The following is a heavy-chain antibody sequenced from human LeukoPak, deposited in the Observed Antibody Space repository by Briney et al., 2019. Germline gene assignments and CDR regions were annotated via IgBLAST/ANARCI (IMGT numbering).Heavy chain of an antibody. V-gene: IGHV4-34*01. CDR2: IHHGGSP. J-gene: IGHJ4*02. CDR3: TRNGDYNLDY. D-gene: IGHD4-17*01. CDR1: GGSFTVYY. Sequence: SETLSLTCTVYGGSFTVYYWSWIRQPPGKGLEWIGEIHHGGSPSYNPSLKSRVTISLDTSKNQLSLKLNSVTATDTAVYYCTRNGDYNLDYWGQGALVTVSS.